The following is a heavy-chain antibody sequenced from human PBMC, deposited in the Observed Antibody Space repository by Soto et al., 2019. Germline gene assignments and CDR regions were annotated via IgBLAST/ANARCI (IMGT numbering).Heavy chain of an antibody. CDR1: GFTFSSYA. D-gene: IGHD6-19*01. CDR3: AKDGKIEVDGKSP. J-gene: IGHJ5*02. V-gene: IGHV3-23*01. Sequence: GGSLRLSCAASGFTFSSYAMSWVRQAPGKGLEWVSAISGSGGSTYYADSVKGRFTISRDNSKNTLYLQMNSLKAEDTVVYYCAKDGKIEVDGKSPWGQGTLVTVSS. CDR2: ISGSGGST.